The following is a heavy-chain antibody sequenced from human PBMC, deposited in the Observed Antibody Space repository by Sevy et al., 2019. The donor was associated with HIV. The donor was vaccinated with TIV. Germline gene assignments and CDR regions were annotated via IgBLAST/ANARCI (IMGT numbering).Heavy chain of an antibody. Sequence: SETLSLTCTVSGGSITSLYWNWIRQPPGKGLEWIADIYYNGHINYNPSLKSRVTLSLDTSRNQFSLRLSSVTAADTAMYYCAGENAWGRGYSWGQGTLVTVSS. CDR1: GGSITSLY. J-gene: IGHJ4*02. D-gene: IGHD1-26*01. CDR3: AGENAWGRGYS. CDR2: IYYNGHI. V-gene: IGHV4-59*08.